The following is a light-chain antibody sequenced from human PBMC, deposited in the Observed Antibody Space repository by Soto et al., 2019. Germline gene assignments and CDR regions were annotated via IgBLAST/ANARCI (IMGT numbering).Light chain of an antibody. CDR3: QQYNNWPFS. CDR1: QSVSSSY. Sequence: IVLTQSPGTLSLSPGLRATLACRASQSVSSSYLAWYQQNNGQAPRIXIYDVSTRATGVPARFSGTGYETDFNLTISGLQSEDSAVYFCQQYNNWPFSFGQGTRLEIK. CDR2: DVS. J-gene: IGKJ5*01. V-gene: IGKV3-15*01.